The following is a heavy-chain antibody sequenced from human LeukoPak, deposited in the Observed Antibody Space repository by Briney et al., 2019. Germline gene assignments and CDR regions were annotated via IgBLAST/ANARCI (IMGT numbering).Heavy chain of an antibody. D-gene: IGHD6-19*01. CDR3: ARLPTGYRSDWYFNAFDH. J-gene: IGHJ4*02. CDR1: GGTFSSYA. V-gene: IGHV1-69*05. Sequence: SVKVSCKASGGTFSSYAISWVRQAPGQGLEWMGGIIPIFGTANYAQKFQGRVTITTDESTSTAYMELSSLRSEDTAVYYCARLPTGYRSDWYFNAFDHWGQGTLVAVSS. CDR2: IIPIFGTA.